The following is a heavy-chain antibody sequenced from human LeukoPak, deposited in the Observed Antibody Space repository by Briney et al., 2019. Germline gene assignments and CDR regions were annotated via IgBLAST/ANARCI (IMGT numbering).Heavy chain of an antibody. D-gene: IGHD6-6*01. CDR3: ARYSSSSPPYYYMDV. V-gene: IGHV3-20*04. CDR1: GFTFDDYG. Sequence: GGSLRLSCAGSGFTFDDYGMSWVRQAPGKGLEWVSGINWNGGSPGYADSVKGRFTISRDNAKNSLYLQMNSLRAEDTALYYCARYSSSSPPYYYMDVWGKGTTVTVSS. CDR2: INWNGGSP. J-gene: IGHJ6*03.